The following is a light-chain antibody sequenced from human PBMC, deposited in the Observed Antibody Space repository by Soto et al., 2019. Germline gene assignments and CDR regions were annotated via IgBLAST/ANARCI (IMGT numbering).Light chain of an antibody. Sequence: QSVLTQSSSASASLGSSVKLTCTLSSGHSSYIIAWHQQQPGKAPRYLMKLEGSGSYNKGSGVPDRFSGSSSGADRYLTSSNLQSEDEADYYCETWDSNTRVFGTGTKLTVL. CDR1: SGHSSYI. V-gene: IGLV4-60*03. J-gene: IGLJ1*01. CDR3: ETWDSNTRV. CDR2: LEGSGSY.